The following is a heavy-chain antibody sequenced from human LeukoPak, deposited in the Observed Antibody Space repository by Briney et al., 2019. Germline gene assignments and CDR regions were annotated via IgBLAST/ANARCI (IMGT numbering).Heavy chain of an antibody. D-gene: IGHD5-12*01. CDR2: IYYSGST. CDR1: VGSIISSSYY. CDR3: ARRRGYDHFDY. Sequence: SETLSLTCTVSVGSIISSSYYWGWISQPPGNGLEWTGNIYYSGSTYYNPSLKSRVTMSVDTSKNHFSLKLSSLTAADTAVYYCARRRGYDHFDYWGQGTLVTVSS. V-gene: IGHV4-39*02. J-gene: IGHJ4*02.